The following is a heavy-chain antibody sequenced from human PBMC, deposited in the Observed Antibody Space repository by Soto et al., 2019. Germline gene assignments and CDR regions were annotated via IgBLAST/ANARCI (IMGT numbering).Heavy chain of an antibody. D-gene: IGHD2-21*01. CDR3: ARDTGGGAFIGYYYYMDL. V-gene: IGHV3-7*01. Sequence: GGSLRLSCAASGFTFSSYWMSWVRQAPGKGLEWVANIKQDGSEKYYVDSVKGRFTISRDNAKNSLYLQMNSLRAEDTAVYYCARDTGGGAFIGYYYYMDLWGKGTTVTVSS. J-gene: IGHJ6*03. CDR1: GFTFSSYW. CDR2: IKQDGSEK.